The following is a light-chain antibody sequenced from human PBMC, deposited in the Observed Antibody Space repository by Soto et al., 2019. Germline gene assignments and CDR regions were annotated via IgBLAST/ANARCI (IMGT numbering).Light chain of an antibody. V-gene: IGKV3-20*01. CDR1: QSVSSSY. J-gene: IGKJ3*01. CDR2: GAS. CDR3: QKYGSSPFT. Sequence: ELVLTQSPGTVSWSRGERATLSCRPSQSVSSSYLAWYQQKPGQAPRIVIYGASSRATGIPDRLSGSGSGTDLNLTISRLEPEDFAVYYCQKYGSSPFTFGPGTQVDIK.